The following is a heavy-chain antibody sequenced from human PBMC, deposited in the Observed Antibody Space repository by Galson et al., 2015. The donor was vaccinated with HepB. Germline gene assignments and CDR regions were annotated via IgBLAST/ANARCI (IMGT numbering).Heavy chain of an antibody. J-gene: IGHJ4*02. D-gene: IGHD4/OR15-4a*01. CDR2: ISANSGDT. CDR3: ARDRDYRFDY. CDR1: GYTFTVNG. V-gene: IGHV1-18*04. Sequence: SVKVSCKASGYTFTVNGISWVRQAPGQGLEWMGWISANSGDTKYAQNLQGRVTSTRNTSTSTAYLELRSLRSDDTATYYCARDRDYRFDYWGQGTLVTVSS.